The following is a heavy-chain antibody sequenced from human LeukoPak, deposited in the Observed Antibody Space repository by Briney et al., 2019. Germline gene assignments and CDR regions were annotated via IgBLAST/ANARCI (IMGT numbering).Heavy chain of an antibody. CDR1: GGSISSYY. D-gene: IGHD3-3*01. CDR2: IYYSGST. Sequence: PSETLSLTCTVSGGSISSYYWSWIRQPSGKGLEWIGYIYYSGSTNYNPSLKSRVTISVDTPKNQFSLKLSSVTAADTAVYYCARRGPYGVASYFDYWGQGTLVTVSS. J-gene: IGHJ4*02. CDR3: ARRGPYGVASYFDY. V-gene: IGHV4-59*08.